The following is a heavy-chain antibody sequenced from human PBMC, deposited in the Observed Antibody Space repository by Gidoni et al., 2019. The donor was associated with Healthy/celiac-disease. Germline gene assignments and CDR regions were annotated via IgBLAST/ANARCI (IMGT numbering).Heavy chain of an antibody. CDR1: GGSLSSSSYY. D-gene: IGHD4-17*01. CDR2: IYYSGST. V-gene: IGHV4-39*01. J-gene: IGHJ4*02. Sequence: QLQLQESGPGLVKPSETLSLTCTVPGGSLSSSSYYWGWIRQPPGKGLEWIGSIYYSGSTYYNPSLKSRVTISVDTSKNQFSLKLSSVTAADTAVYYCARGTTVTSLFDYWGQGTLVTVSS. CDR3: ARGTTVTSLFDY.